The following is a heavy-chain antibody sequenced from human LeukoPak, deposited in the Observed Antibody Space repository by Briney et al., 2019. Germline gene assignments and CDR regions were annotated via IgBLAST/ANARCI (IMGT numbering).Heavy chain of an antibody. CDR1: GYTFTDYD. Sequence: ASVKVSCKASGYTFTDYDMHWVRQAPGQGLEWMGWINPNSGATIYAQKFQGRVTMTRDSSISTAYMELSRLTSDDTAVYHCATTFSSGWYFHYWGQGTLVTVSS. V-gene: IGHV1-2*02. CDR2: INPNSGAT. D-gene: IGHD6-19*01. CDR3: ATTFSSGWYFHY. J-gene: IGHJ4*02.